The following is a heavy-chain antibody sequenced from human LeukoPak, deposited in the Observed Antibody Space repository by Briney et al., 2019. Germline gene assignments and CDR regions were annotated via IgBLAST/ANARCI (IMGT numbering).Heavy chain of an antibody. Sequence: GESLEISCQASGYSFLGHWIAWVRQMPGKGPEWLGIIFPDDSDTRYSPSFRGQVTISVDKSTNTAFLQWSSLKVSDSGLYFCARARYSSSHLDYWGQGTLVFVST. V-gene: IGHV5-51*01. CDR3: ARARYSSSHLDY. CDR2: IFPDDSDT. CDR1: GYSFLGHW. J-gene: IGHJ4*02. D-gene: IGHD5-12*01.